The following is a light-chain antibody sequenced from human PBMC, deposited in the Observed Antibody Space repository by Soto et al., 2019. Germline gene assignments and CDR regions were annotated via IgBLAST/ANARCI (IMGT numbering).Light chain of an antibody. Sequence: QSVLTQPPSASGSPGQAVTISCTGTSSDVGTYNYVSWYQQHPGKAPKLMIYEVTKRPSGVPDRFSGSKSVNSASLTVSGLRAEYEADYYCSSYTGTNNVVFGGGTKLTVL. CDR3: SSYTGTNNVV. CDR1: SSDVGTYNY. V-gene: IGLV2-8*01. CDR2: EVT. J-gene: IGLJ2*01.